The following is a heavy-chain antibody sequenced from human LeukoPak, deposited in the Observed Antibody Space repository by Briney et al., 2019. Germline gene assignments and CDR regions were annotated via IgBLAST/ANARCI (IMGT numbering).Heavy chain of an antibody. CDR1: GFAFSSYG. CDR3: AKDRDIVIVPAATNYFDR. D-gene: IGHD2-2*01. CDR2: IRYDGSNK. V-gene: IGHV3-30*02. J-gene: IGHJ5*02. Sequence: GGSLRLSCAASGFAFSSYGMHWVRQAPGKGLEWVAFIRYDGSNKYYADSVKGRFTISRDNSKNTLYLQMNSLRAEDTAVYYCAKDRDIVIVPAATNYFDRWGQGTLVAASS.